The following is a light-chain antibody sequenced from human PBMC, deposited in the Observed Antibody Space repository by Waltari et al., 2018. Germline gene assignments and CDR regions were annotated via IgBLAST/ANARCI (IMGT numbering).Light chain of an antibody. CDR1: ALPKQY. V-gene: IGLV3-25*03. Sequence: SSELTQPPSVSVSPGQTARITCFGDALPKQYANWYQQKSGQAPVQIRYKDSERPSEIPERFSGSTSGTTVTLTISGVQAQDEADYYCQAADINGLSWVFGGGTKLTVL. J-gene: IGLJ3*02. CDR2: KDS. CDR3: QAADINGLSWV.